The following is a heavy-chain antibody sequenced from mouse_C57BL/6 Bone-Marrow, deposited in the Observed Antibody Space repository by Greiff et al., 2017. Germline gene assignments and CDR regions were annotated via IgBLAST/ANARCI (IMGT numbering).Heavy chain of an antibody. J-gene: IGHJ4*01. D-gene: IGHD1-1*01. Sequence: QVQLQQPGAELVKPGASVKLSCTASGYTFTSYWMPWVKQRPGQGLEWIGEIDPSDSYTNYNQKFKGKATLTVDTSSSTAYMQLSSLTSEDSAVYDGAREVYCGCPYAMEYWGQGTTVTVAS. V-gene: IGHV1-50*01. CDR1: GYTFTSYW. CDR3: AREVYCGCPYAMEY. CDR2: IDPSDSYT.